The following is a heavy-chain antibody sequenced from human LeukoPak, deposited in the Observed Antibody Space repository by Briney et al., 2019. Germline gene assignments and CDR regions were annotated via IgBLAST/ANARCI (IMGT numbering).Heavy chain of an antibody. V-gene: IGHV7-4-1*02. Sequence: ASVKVSCKASGYTFTSYAMNWVRQAPGQGLEWMGWINTNTGNPTYAQGFTGRFVFSLDTSVSTAYLQISSLKAEDTAVYYCASGYSSSWPRTYGMDVWGQGTMVTVSS. CDR3: ASGYSSSWPRTYGMDV. CDR2: INTNTGNP. D-gene: IGHD6-13*01. J-gene: IGHJ6*02. CDR1: GYTFTSYA.